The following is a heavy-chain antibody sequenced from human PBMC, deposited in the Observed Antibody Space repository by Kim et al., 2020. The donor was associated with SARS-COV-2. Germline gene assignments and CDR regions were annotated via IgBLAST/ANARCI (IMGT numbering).Heavy chain of an antibody. CDR2: ISYDGSNK. D-gene: IGHD3-9*01. J-gene: IGHJ4*02. V-gene: IGHV3-30*18. CDR1: GFTFSSYG. CDR3: AKEGLRYFDWLLI. Sequence: GGSLRLSCAASGFTFSSYGMHWVRQAPGKGLEWVAVISYDGSNKYYADSVKGRFTISRDNSKNTLYLQMNSLRAEDTAVYYCAKEGLRYFDWLLIWGQGTLVTVSS.